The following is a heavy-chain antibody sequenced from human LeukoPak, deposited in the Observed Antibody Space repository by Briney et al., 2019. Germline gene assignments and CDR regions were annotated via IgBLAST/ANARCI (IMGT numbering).Heavy chain of an antibody. D-gene: IGHD3-10*01. J-gene: IGHJ2*01. CDR3: ARVGDHFHWYLDL. V-gene: IGHV3-53*01. CDR2: LYSGSDT. Sequence: GGSLTLSCAASGFSVSLSYMNWVRQAPGKGLEWVSILYSGSDTYYADSVKGRFTISRDNSKNMLFLHMNNLRADDTAVYYCARVGDHFHWYLDLWGRGTLVTVSS. CDR1: GFSVSLSY.